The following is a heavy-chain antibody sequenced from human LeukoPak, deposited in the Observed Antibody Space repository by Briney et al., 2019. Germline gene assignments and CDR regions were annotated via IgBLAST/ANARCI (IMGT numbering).Heavy chain of an antibody. D-gene: IGHD6-13*01. CDR2: INQSEGT. CDR1: GGSFSGYY. J-gene: IGHJ6*02. V-gene: IGHV4-34*01. Sequence: SETLSLTCAVYGGSFSGYYWSWIRQPPGKGPEWIGEINQSEGTNYNPSLESRVTISIDTSKNHLSLSLRSVTAADTGDYYCARVHVSRWWFYGMDVWGQGTTVTVSS. CDR3: ARVHVSRWWFYGMDV.